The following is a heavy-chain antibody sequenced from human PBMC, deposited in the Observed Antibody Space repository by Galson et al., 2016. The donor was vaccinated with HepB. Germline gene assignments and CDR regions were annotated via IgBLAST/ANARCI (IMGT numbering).Heavy chain of an antibody. Sequence: SVKVSCKASGYTFTSYALHWVRQAPGQRFEWMGWISAANGKTKYSQKFQGRVTITRDTSASTAYMVLSSLRSEDTAVYYCAGPAVAGAGTHVDFRGQGTPVTVSS. CDR3: AGPAVAGAGTHVDF. V-gene: IGHV1-3*01. J-gene: IGHJ4*02. CDR1: GYTFTSYA. CDR2: ISAANGKT. D-gene: IGHD4-23*01.